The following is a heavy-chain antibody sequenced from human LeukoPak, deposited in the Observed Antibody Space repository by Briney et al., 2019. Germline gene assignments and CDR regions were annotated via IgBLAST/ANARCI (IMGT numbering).Heavy chain of an antibody. Sequence: PSETLSLTCTVSGGSISSGSYYWSWIRQPPGKGLEWIGYIYYSGSTNYNPSLKSRVTISVDTSKNQFSLKLSSVTAADTAVYYCARTDSSGTSYFDYWGQGTLVTVSS. CDR2: IYYSGST. CDR3: ARTDSSGTSYFDY. CDR1: GGSISSGSYY. D-gene: IGHD3-22*01. V-gene: IGHV4-61*01. J-gene: IGHJ4*02.